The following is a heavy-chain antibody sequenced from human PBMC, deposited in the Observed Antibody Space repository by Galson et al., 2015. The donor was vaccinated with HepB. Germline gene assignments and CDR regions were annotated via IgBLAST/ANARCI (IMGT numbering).Heavy chain of an antibody. J-gene: IGHJ3*02. CDR3: ARSFYDSSGYGEGLVGAFDI. CDR2: IDWDDDK. Sequence: PALVKPTQTLTLTCTFSGFSLSTRGMCVSWIRQPPGKALEWLARIDWDDDKYYSTSLKTRLTISKDTSKNQVVLTMTNMDSVDTATYYCARSFYDSSGYGEGLVGAFDIWGQGTMVTVSS. CDR1: GFSLSTRGMC. V-gene: IGHV2-70*11. D-gene: IGHD3-22*01.